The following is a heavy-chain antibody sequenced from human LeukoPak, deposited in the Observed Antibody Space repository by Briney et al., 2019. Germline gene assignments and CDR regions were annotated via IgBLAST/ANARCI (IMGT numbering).Heavy chain of an antibody. CDR3: AKDWQYYYDSSGYLQH. Sequence: RGSLRLSCAASGFTFDDYAMHWVRQAPGKGLEWVSLISGDGGSTYYADSVKGRFTISRDNSKNSLYLQMNSLRTEDTALYYCAKDWQYYYDSSGYLQHWGQGTLVTVSS. D-gene: IGHD3-22*01. CDR1: GFTFDDYA. J-gene: IGHJ1*01. V-gene: IGHV3-43*02. CDR2: ISGDGGST.